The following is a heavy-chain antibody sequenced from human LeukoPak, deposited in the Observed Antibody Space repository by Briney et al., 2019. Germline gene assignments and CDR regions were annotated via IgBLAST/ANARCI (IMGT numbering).Heavy chain of an antibody. CDR2: ISYDGSNK. CDR1: GFTFSSYE. CDR3: ARSLPGGYDSSGYYPDY. Sequence: GGSQRLSCAASGFTFSSYEMNSVRQAPGKGLEWVAVISYDGSNKYYADSVKGRFTISRDNSKNTLYLQMNSLRAEDTAVYYCARSLPGGYDSSGYYPDYWGQGTLVTVSS. J-gene: IGHJ4*02. V-gene: IGHV3-30*04. D-gene: IGHD3-22*01.